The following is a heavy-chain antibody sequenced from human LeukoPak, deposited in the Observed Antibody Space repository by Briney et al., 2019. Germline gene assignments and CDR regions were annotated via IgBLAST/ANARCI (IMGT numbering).Heavy chain of an antibody. V-gene: IGHV3-43D*03. CDR3: AKGRGSYRIFDY. CDR2: ISWDGGST. J-gene: IGHJ4*02. D-gene: IGHD3-16*02. Sequence: GGSLRLSCAASGFTFDDYAMHWVRQAPGKSLEWVSLISWDGGSTYYADSVKGRFPISRDNSKNSLYLQMNSLRAEDTALYYCAKGRGSYRIFDYWGQGTLVTVSS. CDR1: GFTFDDYA.